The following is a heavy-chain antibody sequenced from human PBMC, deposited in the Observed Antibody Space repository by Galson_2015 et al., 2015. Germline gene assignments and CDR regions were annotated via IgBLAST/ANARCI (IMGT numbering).Heavy chain of an antibody. CDR2: ISGSGGTT. V-gene: IGHV3-23*01. CDR1: GFTFSSYA. CDR3: AKDGEIGYGIQKGWYFDL. J-gene: IGHJ2*01. Sequence: SLRLSCAASGFTFSSYAMNWVRHPPGNGLEWVSGISGSGGTTYYADSVKGQFTISRDNSKNTLYLQMNRLRAEETAVYYCAKDGEIGYGIQKGWYFDLWGRGTLVTVSS. D-gene: IGHD3-10*01.